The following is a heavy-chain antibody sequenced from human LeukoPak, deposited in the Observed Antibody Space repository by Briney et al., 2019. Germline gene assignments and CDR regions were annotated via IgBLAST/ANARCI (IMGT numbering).Heavy chain of an antibody. Sequence: GGSLRLSCAASGFTFSSYAMSWVRQAPGRGLEWVSDISGSGGSTYNADSVKGRFTISRDNSKNTMYLQMNSLRAEDTAVYYCAKGRGGGYGLDNWGQGTLVTVSS. J-gene: IGHJ4*02. CDR3: AKGRGGGYGLDN. CDR1: GFTFSSYA. D-gene: IGHD5-12*01. V-gene: IGHV3-23*01. CDR2: ISGSGGST.